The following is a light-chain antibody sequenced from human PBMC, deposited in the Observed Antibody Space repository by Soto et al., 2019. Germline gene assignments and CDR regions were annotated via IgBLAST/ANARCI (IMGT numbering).Light chain of an antibody. J-gene: IGKJ1*01. Sequence: DIQMTQSPSTLSASVGDRVTITCRASQRIIGCLNWYHQKPWKAPKLLIYAASSLQSGVPSRFSGSASGTDFTLTISSLQPEDFATYYCQQSYSTPWTFGQGTKVDIK. CDR2: AAS. CDR3: QQSYSTPWT. CDR1: QRIIGC. V-gene: IGKV1-39*01.